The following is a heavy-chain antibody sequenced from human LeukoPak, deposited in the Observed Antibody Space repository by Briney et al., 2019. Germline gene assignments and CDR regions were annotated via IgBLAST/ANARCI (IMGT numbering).Heavy chain of an antibody. CDR2: IIPIFGTA. CDR1: GGTFSSYA. J-gene: IGHJ6*04. Sequence: SVTVSCKASGGTFSSYAISWVRQAPGQGLEWMGGIIPIFGTANYAQKFQGRVTITADESTSTAYMELSSLRSEDAAVYYCARGGDCSSTSCSDFCYYYGMDVWGKGTTVTVSS. CDR3: ARGGDCSSTSCSDFCYYYGMDV. D-gene: IGHD2-2*01. V-gene: IGHV1-69*01.